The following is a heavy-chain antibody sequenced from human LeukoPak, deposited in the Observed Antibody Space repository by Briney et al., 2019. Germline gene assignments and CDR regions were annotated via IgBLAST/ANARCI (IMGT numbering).Heavy chain of an antibody. CDR3: AKGVGYYYDSKVYFDY. CDR1: GFTFSSYS. D-gene: IGHD3-22*01. V-gene: IGHV3-23*01. CDR2: ISGSGGST. J-gene: IGHJ4*02. Sequence: GGSLTLSCAASGFTFSSYSMNWVRQAPGKGLEWVSAISGSGGSTYYADSVKGRFTISRDNSKNTLYLQMNSLRAEDTAVYYCAKGVGYYYDSKVYFDYWGQGTLVTVSS.